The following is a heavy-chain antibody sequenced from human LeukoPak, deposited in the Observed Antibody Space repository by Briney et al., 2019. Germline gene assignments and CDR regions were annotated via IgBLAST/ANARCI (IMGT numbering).Heavy chain of an antibody. J-gene: IGHJ6*03. CDR3: ARDILKQQLVPRRYYYYMDV. CDR1: GFTVSSNY. Sequence: GGSLRLSCAASGFTVSSNYMSWVRQAPGKGLEWVSIIYSGGSTFYADSVKGRFTISRDNSKNTLYLQMNSLRAEDTAVYYCARDILKQQLVPRRYYYYMDVWGKGTTVTISS. V-gene: IGHV3-53*01. D-gene: IGHD6-13*01. CDR2: IYSGGST.